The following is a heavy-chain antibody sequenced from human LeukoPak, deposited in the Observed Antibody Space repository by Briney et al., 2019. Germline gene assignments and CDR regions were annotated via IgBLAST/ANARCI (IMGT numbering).Heavy chain of an antibody. CDR2: FDPEDGEA. J-gene: IGHJ4*02. CDR1: GYTLTELS. V-gene: IGHV1-24*01. Sequence: ASVKISCKVSGYTLTELSMHWVRQAPGKGLEWMGGFDPEDGEAIYAQKFQGRVTMTEDTSTDTAYMELSSLRSEDTAVYYCATDSDGYNVAFDYWGQGTLVTVSS. D-gene: IGHD5-24*01. CDR3: ATDSDGYNVAFDY.